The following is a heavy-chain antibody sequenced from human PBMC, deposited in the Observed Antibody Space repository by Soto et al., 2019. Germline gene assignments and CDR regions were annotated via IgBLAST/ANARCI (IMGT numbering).Heavy chain of an antibody. CDR2: MNPNSGNT. CDR3: ASMARRIMIFGVVIGSHDYYSSYMDV. V-gene: IGHV1-8*01. Sequence: QVQLVQSGAEVKKPGASVKVSCKASGYTFTSYDINWVRQATGQGLEWMGWMNPNSGNTGYAQKFQSRVTMTRNTSIGTAYMELISLRAADTAVYYCASMARRIMIFGVVIGSHDYYSSYMDVWGKGTTVTLSS. CDR1: GYTFTSYD. J-gene: IGHJ6*03. D-gene: IGHD3-3*01.